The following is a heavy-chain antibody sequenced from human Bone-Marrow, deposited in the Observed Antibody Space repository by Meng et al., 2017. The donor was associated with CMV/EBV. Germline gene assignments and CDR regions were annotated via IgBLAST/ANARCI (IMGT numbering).Heavy chain of an antibody. V-gene: IGHV4-34*01. CDR3: ARKSIAARGWFDP. CDR2: INHSGST. D-gene: IGHD6-6*01. Sequence: CAVYGWSFSGYYWSWIRQPPGRGLEWIGEINHSGSTNYNPSLKSRVTISVDTSKNQFSLKLSSVTAADTAVYYCARKSIAARGWFDPWGQGTLVTVSS. J-gene: IGHJ5*02. CDR1: GWSFSGYY.